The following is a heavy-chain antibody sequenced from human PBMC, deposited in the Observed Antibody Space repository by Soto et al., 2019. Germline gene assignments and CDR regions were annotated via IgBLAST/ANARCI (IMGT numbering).Heavy chain of an antibody. CDR2: IYYSGST. D-gene: IGHD3-3*01. CDR1: GGSISSGGYY. V-gene: IGHV4-31*03. CDR3: ARDRITIFGVVGKSYYYYGMDV. Sequence: SETLSLTCTVSGGSISSGGYYWSWIRQHPGKGLEWIGYIYYSGSTYYNPSLKSRVTISVDTSKNQFSLKLSSVTAADTAVYYCARDRITIFGVVGKSYYYYGMDVWGQGTKVTVSS. J-gene: IGHJ6*02.